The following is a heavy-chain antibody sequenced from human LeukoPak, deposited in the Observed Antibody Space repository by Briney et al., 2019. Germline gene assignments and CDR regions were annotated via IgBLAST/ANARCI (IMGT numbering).Heavy chain of an antibody. Sequence: SETLSLTCTVSGGSISSYYWSWIRQPPGKGLEWIGYIYYSGSTNYNPSLKSRVTISVDTSKNQFSLKLSSVTAADTAVYYCARLSSHDYGDYEDYYYGMDVWGQGTTVTVSS. CDR2: IYYSGST. V-gene: IGHV4-59*08. D-gene: IGHD4-17*01. J-gene: IGHJ6*02. CDR3: ARLSSHDYGDYEDYYYGMDV. CDR1: GGSISSYY.